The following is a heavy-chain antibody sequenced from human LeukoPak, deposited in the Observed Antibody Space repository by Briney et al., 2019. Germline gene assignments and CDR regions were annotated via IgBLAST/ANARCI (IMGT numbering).Heavy chain of an antibody. CDR3: ARVVVVPAAIVDY. V-gene: IGHV4-39*07. CDR1: GGSISSSSYY. CDR2: IYYSGST. D-gene: IGHD2-2*01. Sequence: SETLSLTCTVSGGSISSSSYYWGWIRQPPGKGLEWTGSIYYSGSTYYNPSLKSRVTISVDTSKNQFSLKLSSVTAADTAVYYCARVVVVPAAIVDYWGQGTLVTVSS. J-gene: IGHJ4*02.